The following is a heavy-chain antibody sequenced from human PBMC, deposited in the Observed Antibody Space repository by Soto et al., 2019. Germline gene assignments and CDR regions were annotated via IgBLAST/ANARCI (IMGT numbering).Heavy chain of an antibody. CDR2: LKYDGSDR. Sequence: GGSLRLSCVAFGFEFGGYWMTWVRQAPGKGLDWVANLKYDGSDRYYVDSVKGRFIISRDNAKNSLYLEMNSLRAEDTAVYYCAKVGLHVVLNDYYYYMAVWGKGTTVTVSS. V-gene: IGHV3-7*01. CDR3: AKVGLHVVLNDYYYYMAV. CDR1: GFEFGGYW. J-gene: IGHJ6*03. D-gene: IGHD6-6*01.